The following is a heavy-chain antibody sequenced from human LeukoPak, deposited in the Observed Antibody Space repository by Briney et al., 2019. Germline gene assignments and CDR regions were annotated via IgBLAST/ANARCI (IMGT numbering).Heavy chain of an antibody. J-gene: IGHJ3*02. CDR3: ARYHVDTAADVFDI. CDR2: ISGISSTI. V-gene: IGHV3-48*04. D-gene: IGHD5-18*01. CDR1: AFTFSTYS. Sequence: GGSLRLSCAASAFTFSTYSMNWVRQAPGKGLEWVSYISGISSTIYYADSVKGRFTISRDNAKNSLYLQMNSLRAEDTAVYYCARYHVDTAADVFDIWGQGTMVTVSS.